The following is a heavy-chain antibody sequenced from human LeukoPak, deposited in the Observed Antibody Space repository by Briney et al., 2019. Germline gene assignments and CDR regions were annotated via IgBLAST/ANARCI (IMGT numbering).Heavy chain of an antibody. CDR2: IQYSGST. Sequence: SETLSLTCTVSGGSISSYYWSWIPQPPGKGLEWIGYIQYSGSTNYNPSLKSRVTISVDTSKNQFSLKLTSVTAADTAVYYCARSIYTTSSHPYFFDYWGQGTLVTVSS. D-gene: IGHD6-6*01. CDR3: ARSIYTTSSHPYFFDY. V-gene: IGHV4-59*01. CDR1: GGSISSYY. J-gene: IGHJ4*02.